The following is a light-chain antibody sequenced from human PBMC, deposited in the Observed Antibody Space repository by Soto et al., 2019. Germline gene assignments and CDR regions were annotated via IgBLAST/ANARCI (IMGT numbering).Light chain of an antibody. CDR3: QQYDNLPLT. V-gene: IGKV1-33*01. J-gene: IGKJ4*01. CDR1: HDIRNY. CDR2: DAS. Sequence: DLQMTQSPSSLSASLGDRVTIXXQASHDIRNYLNWYQQKPGQAPKLXIHDASRLQTGVPSRFSGSGSGTDFIFTISSLQPDDIATYHCQQYDNLPLTFGGGTKVDIK.